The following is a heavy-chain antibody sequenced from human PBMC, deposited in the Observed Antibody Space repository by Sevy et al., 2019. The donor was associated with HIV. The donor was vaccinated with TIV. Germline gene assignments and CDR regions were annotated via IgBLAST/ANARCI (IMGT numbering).Heavy chain of an antibody. Sequence: ASVKVSCKASGYTFTSYAMHWVRQAPGQRLEWMGWINAGNGDTKYSQKFQGRVTVTRDTSASTAYMELSSLRSEDTAVYYCAREITVPTLFDTWGQGTLVTVSS. CDR3: AREITVPTLFDT. V-gene: IGHV1-3*01. CDR2: INAGNGDT. J-gene: IGHJ5*02. D-gene: IGHD3-10*01. CDR1: GYTFTSYA.